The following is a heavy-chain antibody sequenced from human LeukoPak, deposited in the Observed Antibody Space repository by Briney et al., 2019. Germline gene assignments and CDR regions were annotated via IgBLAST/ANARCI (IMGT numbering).Heavy chain of an antibody. D-gene: IGHD2-2*01. Sequence: SVKVSCKASGGTCSSYAISWVRQAPGQGLEWMGGIIPIFGTANYAQKFQGRVTITADESTSTAYMELSSLRSEDTAVYYCARSPPVVPAAFFDYWGQGTLVTVSS. V-gene: IGHV1-69*13. CDR2: IIPIFGTA. CDR3: ARSPPVVPAAFFDY. J-gene: IGHJ4*02. CDR1: GGTCSSYA.